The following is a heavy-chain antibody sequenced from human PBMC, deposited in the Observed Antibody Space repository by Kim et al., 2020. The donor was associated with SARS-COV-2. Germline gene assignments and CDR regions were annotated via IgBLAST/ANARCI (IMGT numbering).Heavy chain of an antibody. D-gene: IGHD1-26*01. CDR1: GLIFEEAW. Sequence: GGSLRLSCLASGLIFEEAWVTWVRQAPGKEPEWVGRIKRKSDGETTDYATPVKGRFTISRDDSKNTVYLQMTGLKSGDTAVYYCASENYGGTYTLDFRGQGTLVTVSS. J-gene: IGHJ4*02. V-gene: IGHV3-15*01. CDR2: IKRKSDGETT. CDR3: ASENYGGTYTLDF.